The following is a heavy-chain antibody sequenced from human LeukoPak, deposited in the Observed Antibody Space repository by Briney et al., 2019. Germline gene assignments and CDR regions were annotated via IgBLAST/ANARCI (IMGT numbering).Heavy chain of an antibody. J-gene: IGHJ4*02. CDR1: GFTFSSYW. CDR3: ARRYDFWSGYPAFDY. Sequence: GGSLRLSCAASGFTFSSYWMHWVRQAPGKGLVWVSRINSDGSSTSYADSVKGRFTISRDNAKNSLYLQMNSLRAEDTAVYYCARRYDFWSGYPAFDYWGQGTLVTVSS. D-gene: IGHD3-3*01. CDR2: INSDGSST. V-gene: IGHV3-74*01.